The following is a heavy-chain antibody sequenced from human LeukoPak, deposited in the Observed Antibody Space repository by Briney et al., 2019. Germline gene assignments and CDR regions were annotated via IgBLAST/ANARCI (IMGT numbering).Heavy chain of an antibody. Sequence: GGSLRLSCAASGFTFSSYSMNWVRQAPGKGLEWVSGISGSGGSTHYADSVKDRFTISRDNSKNTLYLQMNSLRAEDTAVYYCAKETVVVVAATPDAFDIWGQGTMVTVSS. CDR1: GFTFSSYS. V-gene: IGHV3-23*01. CDR2: ISGSGGST. J-gene: IGHJ3*02. D-gene: IGHD2-15*01. CDR3: AKETVVVVAATPDAFDI.